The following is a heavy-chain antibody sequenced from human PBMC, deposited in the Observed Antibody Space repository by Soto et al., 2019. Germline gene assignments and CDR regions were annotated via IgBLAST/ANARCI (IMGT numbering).Heavy chain of an antibody. V-gene: IGHV3-48*01. CDR3: ARDRTASSIWYPQVHWFDP. CDR2: ISSSSSTI. D-gene: IGHD6-13*01. CDR1: GFTFSSYS. J-gene: IGHJ5*02. Sequence: GGSLRLSCAASGFTFSSYSMNWVRQAPGKGLEWVSYISSSSSTIYYADSVKGRFTISRDNAKNSLYLQMNSLRAEDTAVYYCARDRTASSIWYPQVHWFDPWGQGTLVTVSS.